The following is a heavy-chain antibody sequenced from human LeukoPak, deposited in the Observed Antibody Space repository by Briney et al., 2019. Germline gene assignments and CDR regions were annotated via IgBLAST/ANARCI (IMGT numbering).Heavy chain of an antibody. CDR1: GFTFSSYA. D-gene: IGHD6-19*01. J-gene: IGHJ4*02. CDR2: ISYDGSNK. V-gene: IGHV3-30*04. Sequence: GGSLRLSCAASGFTFSSYAMHWVRQAPGKGLEWVAVISYDGSNKYYADSVKGRFTISRDNSKNTLYLQMNSLRAEDTAVCYCARDESTGRIAVAGKRYWGQETLVTVSS. CDR3: ARDESTGRIAVAGKRY.